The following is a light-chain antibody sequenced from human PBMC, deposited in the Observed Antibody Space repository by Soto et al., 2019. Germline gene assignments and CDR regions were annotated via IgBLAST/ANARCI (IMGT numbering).Light chain of an antibody. CDR2: GAS. V-gene: IGKV1-39*01. Sequence: DIQMTQSPSSLSASVGYTVAITCRSSLRISSYLNWYQQKPGKAPRRLIYGASILEGGVPSRFSASGSGTDFTLTISSLQPEDFATYYCQQSYIAPLTFGQGTRLEIK. CDR3: QQSYIAPLT. CDR1: LRISSY. J-gene: IGKJ5*01.